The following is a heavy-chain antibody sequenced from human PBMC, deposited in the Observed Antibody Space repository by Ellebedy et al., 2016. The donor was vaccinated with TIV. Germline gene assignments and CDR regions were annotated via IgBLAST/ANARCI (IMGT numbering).Heavy chain of an antibody. D-gene: IGHD6-13*01. J-gene: IGHJ4*02. V-gene: IGHV5-10-1*01. CDR1: GYSFTSYW. CDR2: IDPSDSYT. CDR3: ARAFRSIAAAFDY. Sequence: GGSLRLSXKGSGYSFTSYWISWVRQMPGKGLEWMGRIDPSDSYTNYSPSFQGHVTISADKSISTAYLQWSSLKASDTAMYYCARAFRSIAAAFDYWGQGTLVTVSS.